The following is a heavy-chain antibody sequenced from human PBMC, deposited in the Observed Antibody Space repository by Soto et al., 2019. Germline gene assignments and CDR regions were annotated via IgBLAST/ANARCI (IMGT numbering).Heavy chain of an antibody. D-gene: IGHD3-10*01. CDR2: INHSGST. CDR3: ARDGGGLWFGDAPAKRLGWFDP. Sequence: QVQLQQWGAGLLKPSETLSLTCAVYGGSFSGYYWSWIRQPPGKGLEWIGEINHSGSTNYNPSLKSRVTISVDTSKNQFSLKLSSVTAADTAVYYCARDGGGLWFGDAPAKRLGWFDPWGQGTLVTVSS. V-gene: IGHV4-34*01. J-gene: IGHJ5*02. CDR1: GGSFSGYY.